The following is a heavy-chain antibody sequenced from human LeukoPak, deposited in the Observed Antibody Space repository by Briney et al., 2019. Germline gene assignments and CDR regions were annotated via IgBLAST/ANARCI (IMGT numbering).Heavy chain of an antibody. J-gene: IGHJ4*02. CDR1: GLIFSDYT. CDR2: INYDSSFI. V-gene: IGHV3-21*06. CDR3: ARAALGPATFDY. D-gene: IGHD6-13*01. Sequence: GGSLRLSCAASGLIFSDYTMNWVRQAPGKGLEWVSSINYDSSFIHYAASVKGRFTISRDNAKNSLYLHMNGLRAEDTAVYYCARAALGPATFDYWGQGTLVTVSS.